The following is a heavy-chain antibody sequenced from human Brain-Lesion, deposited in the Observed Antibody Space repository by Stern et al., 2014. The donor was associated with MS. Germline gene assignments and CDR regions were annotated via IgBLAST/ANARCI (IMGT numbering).Heavy chain of an antibody. CDR2: INGDGSRI. Sequence: EVQLLESGGDLVQPGGSLRLSCTASGFTFSTYWMHWVRQAPGKGLAWVSRINGDGSRINSEDSVEGRFTISKDTAHNTLYGPLHSLRVEDTAVYYCARAHVDTWDWFDPWGQGTLVTVSS. CDR1: GFTFSTYW. J-gene: IGHJ5*02. V-gene: IGHV3-74*02. D-gene: IGHD5-18*01. CDR3: ARAHVDTWDWFDP.